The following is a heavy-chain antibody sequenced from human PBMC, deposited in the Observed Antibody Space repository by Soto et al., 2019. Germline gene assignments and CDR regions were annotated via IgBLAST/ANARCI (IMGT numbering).Heavy chain of an antibody. CDR3: ARDLDPYQIAVALDY. V-gene: IGHV3-33*01. D-gene: IGHD6-19*01. CDR2: IWYDGSNK. CDR1: GFTFSSYG. Sequence: GGSLRLSCAASGFTFSSYGMHWVRQAPGKGLEWVAVIWYDGSNKYYADSVKGRFTISRDNSKNTLYLQMNSLRAEDTAVYYCARDLDPYQIAVALDYWGQGTLVTVSS. J-gene: IGHJ4*02.